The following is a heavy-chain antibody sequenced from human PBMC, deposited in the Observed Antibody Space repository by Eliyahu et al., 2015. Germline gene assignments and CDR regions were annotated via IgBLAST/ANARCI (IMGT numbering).Heavy chain of an antibody. CDR3: ARQTDDWYADL. CDR2: IHLGDSDT. J-gene: IGHJ5*02. V-gene: IGHV5-51*01. D-gene: IGHD3-9*01. Sequence: EVQLVQSGAEVKKPGESLKISCKGSGYSFTNYWIGWVRQMPGKGLEWMGIIHLGDSDTRYSPSFQGQVTISADKSISTAYLRWSSLKASDTAMYFCARQTDDWYADLWGQGTLVTVSS. CDR1: GYSFTNYW.